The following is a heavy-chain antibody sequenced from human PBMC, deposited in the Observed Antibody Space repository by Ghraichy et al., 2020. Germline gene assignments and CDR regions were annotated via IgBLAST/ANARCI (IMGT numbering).Heavy chain of an antibody. CDR3: ARYNYYDSGSYYNYGLDV. Sequence: ASVKVSCKTSGYSFTSYNINWVRQATGQGLEWMGWMNTNSGNTGSAQKFQGRVTMTRDTSISTAYMGLSSLRSEDTAVYYCARYNYYDSGSYYNYGLDVWGQGTTVTVSS. D-gene: IGHD3-10*01. V-gene: IGHV1-8*01. CDR2: MNTNSGNT. CDR1: GYSFTSYN. J-gene: IGHJ6*02.